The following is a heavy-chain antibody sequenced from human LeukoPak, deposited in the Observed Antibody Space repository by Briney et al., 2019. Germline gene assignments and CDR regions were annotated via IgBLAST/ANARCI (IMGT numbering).Heavy chain of an antibody. CDR2: IKPDGSRK. CDR1: GFTFSDFW. D-gene: IGHD6-19*01. CDR3: ANSGWSLRDY. Sequence: GGSLRLSCAASGFTFSDFWMAWVRQAPGRGLERVANIKPDGSRKYYVGSVKGRFSISRDNAENSLYLQMNSLRAEDTVVYYCANSGWSLRDYWGQGTLVTVSS. J-gene: IGHJ4*02. V-gene: IGHV3-7*01.